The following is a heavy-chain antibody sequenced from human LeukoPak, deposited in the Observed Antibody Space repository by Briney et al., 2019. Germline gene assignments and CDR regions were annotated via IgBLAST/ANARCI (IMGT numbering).Heavy chain of an antibody. CDR1: GFTFSSYA. Sequence: GGSLRLSCAASGFTFSSYAMHWVRQAPGKGLEWVAVISYDGSNKYYADSVKGRFTISRDNSKNTLYLQMNSLRAEDTAVYYCARDRASSLTYYDFWSGFNTYYYYYMDVWGKGTTVTVSS. J-gene: IGHJ6*03. CDR2: ISYDGSNK. V-gene: IGHV3-30*04. D-gene: IGHD3-3*01. CDR3: ARDRASSLTYYDFWSGFNTYYYYYMDV.